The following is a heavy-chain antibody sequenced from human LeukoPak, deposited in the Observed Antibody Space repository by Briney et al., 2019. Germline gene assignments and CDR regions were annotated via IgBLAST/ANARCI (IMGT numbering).Heavy chain of an antibody. J-gene: IGHJ4*02. D-gene: IGHD3-22*01. CDR3: AKLGYYDSSGYTDY. CDR2: ISGSGGST. CDR1: GFTFSSYA. Sequence: GGSLRLSCAASGFTFSSYAMSWVRQAPGKGLEWVSAISGSGGSTYYADSVKGRFTISRDNSKNTLYLQMNSLRAEDTAVYYCAKLGYYDSSGYTDYWGQGTLVTVSS. V-gene: IGHV3-23*01.